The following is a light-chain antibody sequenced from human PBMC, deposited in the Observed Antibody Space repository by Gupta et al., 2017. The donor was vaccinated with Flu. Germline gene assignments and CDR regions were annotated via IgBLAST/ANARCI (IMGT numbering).Light chain of an antibody. Sequence: QSVLTQPPPASGTPGQRVTISCSGSSSNIGSNYVYWYQQLPGTAPKLLIYRNNQRPSGVPDRFSGSKSGTPASLAISGLRSEDEADYYCAAWDDSLSGWVFGGGTKLTVL. J-gene: IGLJ3*02. V-gene: IGLV1-47*01. CDR3: AAWDDSLSGWV. CDR2: RNN. CDR1: SSNIGSNY.